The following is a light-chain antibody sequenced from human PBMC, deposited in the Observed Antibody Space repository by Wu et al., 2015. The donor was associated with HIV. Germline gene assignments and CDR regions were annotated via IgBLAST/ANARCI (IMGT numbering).Light chain of an antibody. Sequence: AIRITQSPSSLSASTGDKVSITCRASQGISSFLAWYQQKPGKAPKLLIYAASSLQSGVPSRFSGNESGTDFTLTISSLQSEDFAVYHCQQYNHWPTFGGGTKVXIK. J-gene: IGKJ4*01. CDR3: QQYNHWPT. V-gene: IGKV1-8*01. CDR1: QGISSF. CDR2: AAS.